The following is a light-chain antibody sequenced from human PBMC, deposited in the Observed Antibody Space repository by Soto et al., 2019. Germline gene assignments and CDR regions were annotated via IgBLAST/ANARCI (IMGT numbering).Light chain of an antibody. J-gene: IGLJ1*01. CDR2: TNN. Sequence: QSVLTQPPSASGTPGQRIIISCSGSTSNIESHSVNWYQQVPGTAPKLLIITNNQRPSGVPDRFSGSKSGASASLAISGLQSEDEATYYCATWDDSWKGVFGTGTNVTVL. CDR3: ATWDDSWKGV. CDR1: TSNIESHS. V-gene: IGLV1-44*01.